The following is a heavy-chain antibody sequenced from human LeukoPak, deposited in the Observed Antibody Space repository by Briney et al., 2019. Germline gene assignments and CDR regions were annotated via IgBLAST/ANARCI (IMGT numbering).Heavy chain of an antibody. V-gene: IGHV3-30*04. CDR1: GFNFSNYA. Sequence: PGRSLRLSCAASGFNFSNYAMHWVRQAPGKGLEWVAVISYEGKNKYYADSVKGRFTISRDNSKNKQYLQMNSLRAEDTAVYYCAELGITMIGGVWGKGTTVTISS. D-gene: IGHD3-10*02. CDR2: ISYEGKNK. CDR3: AELGITMIGGV. J-gene: IGHJ6*04.